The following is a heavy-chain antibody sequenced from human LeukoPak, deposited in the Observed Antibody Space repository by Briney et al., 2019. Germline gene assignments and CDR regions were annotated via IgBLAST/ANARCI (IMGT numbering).Heavy chain of an antibody. D-gene: IGHD3-3*01. J-gene: IGHJ5*02. CDR2: ISSSGSTI. V-gene: IGHV3-11*01. Sequence: GGSLRLSCAASGFTFSDYYMSWIRQAPGKGLEWVSYISSSGSTIYYADSVEGRFTISRDNAKNSLYLQMNSLRAEDTAVYYCARASHKYYDFWSGLGWFDPWGQGTLVTVSS. CDR3: ARASHKYYDFWSGLGWFDP. CDR1: GFTFSDYY.